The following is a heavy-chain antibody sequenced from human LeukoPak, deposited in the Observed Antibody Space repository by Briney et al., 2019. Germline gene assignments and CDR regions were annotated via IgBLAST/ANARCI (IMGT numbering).Heavy chain of an antibody. Sequence: GGSLRLSCAASGFMFSNYWMSWVRQAPGQGLEWVANIKQDGSETHYGGSVKGRFTISRDNAKKSLYLQMNSLRGEDTALYYCAKTMYNSSGYHHYGGAFWGQGTLVTVSS. CDR3: AKTMYNSSGYHHYGGAF. J-gene: IGHJ4*02. CDR2: IKQDGSET. V-gene: IGHV3-7*01. D-gene: IGHD3-22*01. CDR1: GFMFSNYW.